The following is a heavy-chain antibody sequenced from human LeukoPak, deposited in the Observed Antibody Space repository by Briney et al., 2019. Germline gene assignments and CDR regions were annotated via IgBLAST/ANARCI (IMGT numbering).Heavy chain of an antibody. J-gene: IGHJ4*02. CDR3: ARGSLSSGSHYNDF. CDR1: GFTFSSYT. CDR2: ISSGSHYI. V-gene: IGHV3-21*01. Sequence: GGSLRLSCAASGFTFSSYTMNWVRQAPGMGLEWFSTISSGSHYIYYADSLKGRFTISRDNAKNSMFLQMNSLRAEDTAVYYCARGSLSSGSHYNDFWGQGTLVTVSS. D-gene: IGHD3-10*01.